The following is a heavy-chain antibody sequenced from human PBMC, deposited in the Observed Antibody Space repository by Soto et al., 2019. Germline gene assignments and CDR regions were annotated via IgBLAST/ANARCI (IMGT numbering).Heavy chain of an antibody. Sequence: QVQLVQSGAEVKKPGSSVKVSCKASGGTFSRYTISWVRQAPGQGLEWMGGIIPMFGTANYAQKFQGRVTIIADASTSTAYMELSSLRSEDTAVFYCASSGIAVAGSRYYYNGMDVWGQGTTVTVSS. CDR2: IIPMFGTA. V-gene: IGHV1-69*01. CDR3: ASSGIAVAGSRYYYNGMDV. J-gene: IGHJ6*02. CDR1: GGTFSRYT. D-gene: IGHD6-19*01.